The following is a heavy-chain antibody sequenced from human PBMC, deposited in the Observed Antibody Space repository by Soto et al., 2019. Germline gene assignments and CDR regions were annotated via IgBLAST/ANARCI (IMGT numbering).Heavy chain of an antibody. CDR1: GFTFSSYA. Sequence: GGSLRLSCAASGFTFSSYAMSWVRQAPGKGMEWVSAISGSGGSTYYADSVKGQFTISRNNSKNTLYLQMNSLRAEDTAVYYCARPGLDYRGAFDIWSQGTMVTVSS. D-gene: IGHD4-4*01. V-gene: IGHV3-23*01. CDR2: ISGSGGST. J-gene: IGHJ3*02. CDR3: ARPGLDYRGAFDI.